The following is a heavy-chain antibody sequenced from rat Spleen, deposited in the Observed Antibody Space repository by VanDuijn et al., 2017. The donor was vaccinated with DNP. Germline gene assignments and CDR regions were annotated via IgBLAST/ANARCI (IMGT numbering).Heavy chain of an antibody. Sequence: EVQLVESGGGLVQPGRSLKLSCTASGFTFSDYGMAWVRQAPKQGLEWVATISSGGDRTYYRVSVKGRFTVSRDNSKGTLYLQMGSLRSEDTATYYCAIRLGYWGQGVMVTVSS. CDR3: AIRLGY. J-gene: IGHJ2*01. CDR2: ISSGGDRT. D-gene: IGHD5-1*01. CDR1: GFTFSDYG. V-gene: IGHV5-7*01.